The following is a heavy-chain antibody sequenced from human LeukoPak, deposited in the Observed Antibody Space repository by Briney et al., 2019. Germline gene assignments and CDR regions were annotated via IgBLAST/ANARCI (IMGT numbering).Heavy chain of an antibody. CDR3: ARAKDCSSTSCYLWFDP. V-gene: IGHV1-2*06. J-gene: IGHJ5*02. CDR1: GYTFTGYY. D-gene: IGHD2-2*01. CDR2: INPNSGGT. Sequence: GASVKVSCKASGYTFTGYYMHWVRQAPGQGLEWMGRINPNSGGTTYAQKFQGRVTTTRDTSISTAYMELSRLRSDDTAVYYCARAKDCSSTSCYLWFDPWGQGTLVTVSS.